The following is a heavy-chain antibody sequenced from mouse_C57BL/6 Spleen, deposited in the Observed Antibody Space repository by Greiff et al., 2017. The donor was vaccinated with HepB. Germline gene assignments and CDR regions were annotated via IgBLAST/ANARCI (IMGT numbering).Heavy chain of an antibody. CDR2: IDPEDGET. Sequence: EVQLQQSGAELVKPGASVKLSCTASGFNIQDYYMHWVKQRTEQGLEGIGRIDPEDGETKSAPKFQGKATITADTSSNTANLQRSSLTSEDPAVYYSARSYGNHLFAYWGQGTPVTVSA. V-gene: IGHV14-2*01. CDR1: GFNIQDYY. J-gene: IGHJ3*01. CDR3: ARSYGNHLFAY. D-gene: IGHD2-1*01.